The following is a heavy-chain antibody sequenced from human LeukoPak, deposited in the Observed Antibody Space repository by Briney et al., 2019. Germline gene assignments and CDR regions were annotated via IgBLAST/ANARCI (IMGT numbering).Heavy chain of an antibody. D-gene: IGHD3-10*01. CDR2: IYTSGST. Sequence: SETLSLTCTVSGGSISSYYWSWIRQPAGKGLEWIGRIYTSGSTNYNPSLKSRVTISVDTSKNQFSLKLSSVTAADTAVYYCARGLLLWFGETNMDVWGKGTTVTISS. CDR1: GGSISSYY. V-gene: IGHV4-4*07. J-gene: IGHJ6*03. CDR3: ARGLLLWFGETNMDV.